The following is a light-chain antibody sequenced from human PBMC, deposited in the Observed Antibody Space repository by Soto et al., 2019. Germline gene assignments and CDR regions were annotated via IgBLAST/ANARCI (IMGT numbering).Light chain of an antibody. V-gene: IGLV1-40*01. CDR2: GNN. CDR3: QSYDSSLSGYV. J-gene: IGLJ1*01. Sequence: QSVLTQPPSVSGAPGQRLTISCTGSSSNIGAGYDVHWYRQPPGTAPKLLIFGNNNRPSGVPDRFSGSKSGTSASLAITGRQAEDEADYYCQSYDSSLSGYVFGTGTKLTVL. CDR1: SSNIGAGYD.